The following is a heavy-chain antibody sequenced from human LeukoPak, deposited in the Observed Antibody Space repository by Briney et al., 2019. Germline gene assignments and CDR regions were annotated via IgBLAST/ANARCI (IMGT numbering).Heavy chain of an antibody. CDR1: GFTFSSYW. Sequence: PGGSLRLSCAASGFTFSSYWMSWVRQAPGKGLEWVANIKQDGSEKYYVDSVKGRFTISRDNAKNSLYLQMNSLRAEDTAVYYCARDSIGLLTAPDYWGQGTLVTVSS. CDR3: ARDSIGLLTAPDY. D-gene: IGHD2-21*02. CDR2: IKQDGSEK. J-gene: IGHJ4*02. V-gene: IGHV3-7*01.